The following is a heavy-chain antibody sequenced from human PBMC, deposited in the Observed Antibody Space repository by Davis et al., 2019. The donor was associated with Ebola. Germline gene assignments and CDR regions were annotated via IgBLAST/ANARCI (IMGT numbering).Heavy chain of an antibody. J-gene: IGHJ5*02. CDR3: ARARAYYDFWSSFGTDNWFDP. CDR1: GGSFSGYY. Sequence: SETLSLTCAVYGGSFSGYYWSWIRQPPGKGLEWIGEINHSGSTNYNPSLKSRVTISVDTSKNQFSLKLSSVTAADTAVYYCARARAYYDFWSSFGTDNWFDPWGQGTLVTVSS. D-gene: IGHD3-3*01. CDR2: INHSGST. V-gene: IGHV4-34*01.